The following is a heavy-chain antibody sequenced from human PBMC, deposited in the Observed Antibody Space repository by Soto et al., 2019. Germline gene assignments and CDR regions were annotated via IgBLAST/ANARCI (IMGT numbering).Heavy chain of an antibody. CDR2: IYYSGST. V-gene: IGHV4-30-4*01. CDR1: GGSISSGDYY. Sequence: QVQLQESGPGLVKPSQTLSLTCTVSGGSISSGDYYWSWIRQPPGKGLEWIGYIYYSGSTYYNPSLKSRVTISVDTSKNQFSLKLSSVTAADTAVYYCARVRASDAITMVRGGAPWGQGTLVTVSS. CDR3: ARVRASDAITMVRGGAP. J-gene: IGHJ5*02. D-gene: IGHD3-10*01.